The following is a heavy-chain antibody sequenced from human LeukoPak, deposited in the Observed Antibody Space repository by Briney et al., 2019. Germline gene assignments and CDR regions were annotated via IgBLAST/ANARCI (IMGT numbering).Heavy chain of an antibody. CDR1: NYSISSGYY. V-gene: IGHV4-38-2*02. J-gene: IGHJ3*02. D-gene: IGHD3-16*01. CDR3: ARGGSYGAFDI. Sequence: SETLSLTCTVSNYSISSGYYWGWIRQPPGKGLEWIGSIYHSGSTYYYNPSLKSRVTISVDTSKNQFSLKLSSVTAADTAVYYCARGGSYGAFDIWGQGTMVTVSS. CDR2: IYHSGSTY.